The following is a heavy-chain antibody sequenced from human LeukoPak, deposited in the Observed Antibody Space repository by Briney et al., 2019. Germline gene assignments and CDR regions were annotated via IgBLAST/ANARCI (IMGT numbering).Heavy chain of an antibody. CDR2: INHSGST. D-gene: IGHD3-10*01. CDR3: ARGPYHNGSGSVG. J-gene: IGHJ4*02. V-gene: IGHV4-34*01. Sequence: KSSETLSLTCAIYGGSFSDYYWSWIRQSPEKGLEWIGEINHSGSTSYNPSLESRVTISVDMSKNQFSLKLHSVTAADSGVYYCARGPYHNGSGSVGWGQGSLVTVSS. CDR1: GGSFSDYY.